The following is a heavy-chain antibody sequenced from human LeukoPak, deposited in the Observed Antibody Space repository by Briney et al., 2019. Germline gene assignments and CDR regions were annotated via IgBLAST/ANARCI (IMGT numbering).Heavy chain of an antibody. CDR3: ARAGRVRIFGVVREYYMDV. Sequence: GASVKVSCKASGYTFTGYYMHWVRQAPGQGLEWMGWINPNSGGTNYAQKFQGRVTMTRDTSISTAYMELSRLRSDDTAVYYCARAGRVRIFGVVREYYMDVWGKGTTVTVSS. CDR2: INPNSGGT. J-gene: IGHJ6*03. D-gene: IGHD3-3*01. CDR1: GYTFTGYY. V-gene: IGHV1-2*02.